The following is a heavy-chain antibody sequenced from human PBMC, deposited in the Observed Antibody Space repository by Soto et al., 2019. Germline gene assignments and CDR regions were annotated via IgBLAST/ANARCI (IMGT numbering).Heavy chain of an antibody. J-gene: IGHJ4*02. CDR1: GFTVSINY. D-gene: IGHD2-21*02. CDR2: IYSGGTT. V-gene: IGHV3-66*01. Sequence: EVQLVESGGGLVQPGGSLRLSCAASGFTVSINYMTWVRQAPGKGLEWVSVIYSGGTTYYTDSVKGRFTISRDNSKNTLYLQMNSLRAEDTAVYYCARARRCGGGACYSDSCGQGTLVTVSS. CDR3: ARARRCGGGACYSDS.